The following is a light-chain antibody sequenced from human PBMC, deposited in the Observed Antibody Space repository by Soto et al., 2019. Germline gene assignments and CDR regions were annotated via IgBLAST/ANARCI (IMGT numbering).Light chain of an antibody. CDR2: GAS. V-gene: IGKV3-15*01. J-gene: IGKJ2*02. CDR3: QHYNTWPPGT. Sequence: DIVMTQSPAALSVSPGERATLSCRASQSVGSSVAWYQQKPGQAPRFLMYGASTRAAGVLARFSGSGSGTEFSLTISSLQSEDFAVYYCQHYNTWPPGTFGQGTKLEIK. CDR1: QSVGSS.